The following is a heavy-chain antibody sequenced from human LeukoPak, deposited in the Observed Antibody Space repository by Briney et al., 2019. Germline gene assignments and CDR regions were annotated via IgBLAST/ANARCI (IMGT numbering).Heavy chain of an antibody. D-gene: IGHD3-3*01. V-gene: IGHV1-2*02. CDR2: INPNSGGT. Sequence: ASVKVSCKASGYTFTGHYMHWVRQAPGQGLEWMGWINPNSGGTNYAQKFQGRVTMTRDTSISTAYMELSRLRSDDTAVYYCARDPPRDFGVATYGMDVWGQGTTVTVSS. J-gene: IGHJ6*02. CDR1: GYTFTGHY. CDR3: ARDPPRDFGVATYGMDV.